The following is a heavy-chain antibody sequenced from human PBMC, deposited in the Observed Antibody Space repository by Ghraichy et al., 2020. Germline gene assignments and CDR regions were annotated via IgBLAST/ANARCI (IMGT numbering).Heavy chain of an antibody. CDR3: VRWGRLGITVFGVSNYFFDS. J-gene: IGHJ4*02. Sequence: SETLSLTCSVSGGSVKSSVYYWGWVRRPPGKGREWIGTMSHGGVIYSNPSHKSRLTTSVDSATNEFSLRLPSVTALDTATYYCVRWGRLGITVFGVSNYFFDSWGAGTLVTVSS. V-gene: IGHV4-39*01. CDR1: GGSVKSSVYY. CDR2: MSHGGVI. D-gene: IGHD3-3*01.